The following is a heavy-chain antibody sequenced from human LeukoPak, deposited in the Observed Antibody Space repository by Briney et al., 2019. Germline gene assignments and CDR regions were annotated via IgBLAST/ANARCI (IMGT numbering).Heavy chain of an antibody. CDR1: GCSFSNYY. CDR2: INDSGRT. V-gene: IGHV4-34*01. D-gene: IGHD1-7*01. J-gene: IGHJ6*03. CDR3: ARRWNYGRNYYIDV. Sequence: PSETLSLTCAVYGCSFSNYYWSWIRQPPGKGLEWIGEINDSGRTNYNPSLMSRVTVSVDTSKNQFSLRLTSVTATDTAVYYCARRWNYGRNYYIDVWGNGATVSVSS.